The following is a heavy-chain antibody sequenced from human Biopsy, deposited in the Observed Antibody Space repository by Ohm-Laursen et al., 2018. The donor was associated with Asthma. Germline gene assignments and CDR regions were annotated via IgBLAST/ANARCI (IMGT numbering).Heavy chain of an antibody. V-gene: IGHV1-69*01. J-gene: IGHJ6*02. CDR1: GGTFSNFA. D-gene: IGHD6-19*01. CDR2: IMTVFGTT. Sequence: SSVKVSCKAPGGTFSNFAISWVRQAPGQGLEWLGRIMTVFGTTNYAQKFQGRVTITADESTSTAYMEVTSLRSEDTAIYYCARCQVGYSSGWSLLLKKIYYSGMDVWGQGNAVTVSS. CDR3: ARCQVGYSSGWSLLLKKIYYSGMDV.